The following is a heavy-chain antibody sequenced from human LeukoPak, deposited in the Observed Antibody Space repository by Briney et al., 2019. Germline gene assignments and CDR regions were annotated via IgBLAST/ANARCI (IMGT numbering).Heavy chain of an antibody. CDR3: ARAPMVRGVIMAFDY. V-gene: IGHV3-7*03. CDR2: IKQDGSEK. J-gene: IGHJ4*02. CDR1: GFTFSSYW. Sequence: GGSLRLSCTASGFTFSSYWMSWVRQAPGKGLEWVANIKQDGSEKYYVDSVKGRFTISRDNAKNSLYLQMNSLRAEDTAVYYCARAPMVRGVIMAFDYWGQGTLVTVSS. D-gene: IGHD3-10*01.